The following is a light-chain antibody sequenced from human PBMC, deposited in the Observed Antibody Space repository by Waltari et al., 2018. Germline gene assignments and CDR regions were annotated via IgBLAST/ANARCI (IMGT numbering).Light chain of an antibody. J-gene: IGKJ4*01. Sequence: DIVMTQSPLSLPVTPGETASISCRSSQSLLQSNGYNYLYWYLQKPGQSPQLLIYLGSNRASGVPARFSGSGSGTDFTLKISRVEAEDVGVYYCMQALQLPVTFGGGTKVEIK. CDR1: QSLLQSNGYNY. V-gene: IGKV2-28*01. CDR2: LGS. CDR3: MQALQLPVT.